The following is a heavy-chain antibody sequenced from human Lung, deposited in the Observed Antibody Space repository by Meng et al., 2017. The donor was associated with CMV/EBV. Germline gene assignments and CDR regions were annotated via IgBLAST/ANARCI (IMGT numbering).Heavy chain of an antibody. J-gene: IGHJ4*02. CDR3: AKYSAVGERLYYFDY. D-gene: IGHD2-21*01. CDR1: GLTFSSYG. V-gene: IGHV3-23*01. CDR2: IGATAGGT. Sequence: GGSLRLSXAASGLTFSSYGMSWVRQAPGKGLEWVSSIGATAGGTYYADSVKGRFTISRDNAKNTLYLQMNSLSAEDTAVYYCAKYSAVGERLYYFDYWGQGTLVTAPQ.